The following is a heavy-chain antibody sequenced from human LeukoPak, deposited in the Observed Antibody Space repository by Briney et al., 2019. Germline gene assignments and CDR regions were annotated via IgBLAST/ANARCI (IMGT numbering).Heavy chain of an antibody. J-gene: IGHJ3*02. V-gene: IGHV3-7*01. CDR1: GFTFSSHS. Sequence: PGGSLRLSCAASGFTFSSHSMNWVRQAPGKGLEWVANIKQDGGQIYYLDSVKGRFTVSRDNAKNSLYLQMNSLRAEDTAVYYCARDSSSWYGAFDIWGQGTMVTVSS. D-gene: IGHD6-13*01. CDR3: ARDSSSWYGAFDI. CDR2: IKQDGGQI.